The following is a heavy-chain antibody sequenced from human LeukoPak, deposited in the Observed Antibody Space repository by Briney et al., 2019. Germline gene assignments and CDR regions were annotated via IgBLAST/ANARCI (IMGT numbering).Heavy chain of an antibody. Sequence: GGSLRLSCTASGFAFDEHGMSWVRQVPGKGLGWFSGINWSGGSTGYADPLRGRFTISRDNAKNSLYLQMDSLRAEDTALYYCARAPITSPFYFDSWGQGTLVTVSS. V-gene: IGHV3-20*04. J-gene: IGHJ4*02. CDR1: GFAFDEHG. D-gene: IGHD2-2*01. CDR3: ARAPITSPFYFDS. CDR2: INWSGGST.